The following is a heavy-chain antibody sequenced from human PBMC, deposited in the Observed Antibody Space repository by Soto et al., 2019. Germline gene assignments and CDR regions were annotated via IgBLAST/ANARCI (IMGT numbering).Heavy chain of an antibody. Sequence: QVQLVQSGAEVKEPGASVKVSCKATGYTFTTKYMHWVRQAPGQGVEWMGIIDPDDGTTSHAQRVQGRVIMTRDTSTTTVYMQLNSLTSEDTAVYYCGRDLCAIHSGYYQGMDVWGQGTTVIVSS. CDR3: GRDLCAIHSGYYQGMDV. CDR2: IDPDDGTT. J-gene: IGHJ6*02. V-gene: IGHV1-46*03. CDR1: GYTFTTKY. D-gene: IGHD1-26*01.